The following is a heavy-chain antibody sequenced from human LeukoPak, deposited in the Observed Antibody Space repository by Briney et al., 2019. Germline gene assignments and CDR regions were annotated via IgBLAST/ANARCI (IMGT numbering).Heavy chain of an antibody. CDR3: ARSYYYDSSGYSWFDP. CDR1: GGTFSSYA. J-gene: IGHJ5*02. V-gene: IGHV1-69*05. Sequence: SVKVSCKASGGTFSSYAISWVRQAPGQGLEWMGGIIPIFGTANYAQKFQGRVTITTDESTSTAYMELSSLRSEDTAVYYCARSYYYDSSGYSWFDPWGQGTLVTVSS. D-gene: IGHD3-22*01. CDR2: IIPIFGTA.